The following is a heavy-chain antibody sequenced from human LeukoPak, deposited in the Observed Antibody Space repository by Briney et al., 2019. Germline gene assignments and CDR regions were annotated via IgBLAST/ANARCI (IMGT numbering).Heavy chain of an antibody. D-gene: IGHD3-3*01. J-gene: IGHJ4*02. V-gene: IGHV4-34*01. CDR3: ARGWSEYDFWSGYFLKYYFDY. CDR1: GGSFSGYY. Sequence: SETLSLTCAVYGGSFSGYYWSWIRQPPGKGLEWIGEINHSGSTNYNPSLKSRVTISVDTSKNQFSLKLSSVTAADTAVYYRARGWSEYDFWSGYFLKYYFDYWGQGTLVTVSS. CDR2: INHSGST.